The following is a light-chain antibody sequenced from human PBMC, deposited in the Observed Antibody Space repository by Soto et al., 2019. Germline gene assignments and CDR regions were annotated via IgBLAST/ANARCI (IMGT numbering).Light chain of an antibody. CDR1: HSADTY. CDR3: QHRYGFT. V-gene: IGKV3-11*01. J-gene: IGKJ3*01. CDR2: DAS. Sequence: EIVLAQSPATLSLSPGERTTLSCRASHSADTYLAWYQHKPGQAHRLLIHDASIRATGVPARFSGSGSGTDFTLTISSLEPEDFAVYYCQHRYGFTFGPGTKVDIK.